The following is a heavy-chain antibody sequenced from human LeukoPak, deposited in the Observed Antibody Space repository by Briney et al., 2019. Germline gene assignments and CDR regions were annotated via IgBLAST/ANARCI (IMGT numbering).Heavy chain of an antibody. J-gene: IGHJ4*02. CDR1: GGSISSSNW. V-gene: IGHV4-4*02. CDR2: IYHSGST. Sequence: SETLSLTCAVSGGSISSSNWWSWVRQPPGKGLEWIGEIYHSGSTNYNPSLKSRVTISVDKSKNQLSLKLSSVTAADTAVYYCARSTLAVAMIFDYWGQGTLVTVSS. D-gene: IGHD6-19*01. CDR3: ARSTLAVAMIFDY.